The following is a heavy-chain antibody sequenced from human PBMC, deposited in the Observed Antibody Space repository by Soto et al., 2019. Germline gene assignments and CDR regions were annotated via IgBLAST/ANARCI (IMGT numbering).Heavy chain of an antibody. J-gene: IGHJ5*02. Sequence: EVQLVESGGGLVQPGGSLRLSCADSGFILRNYWMSWVRQAPGMGLQWVASIKEDGSEKYYVDPVKGRFTISRENAKNPLYLQMNSLRAEDTAVYYCAGYRSLDPWGQGILVTVSS. D-gene: IGHD1-26*01. CDR1: GFILRNYW. CDR2: IKEDGSEK. CDR3: AGYRSLDP. V-gene: IGHV3-7*03.